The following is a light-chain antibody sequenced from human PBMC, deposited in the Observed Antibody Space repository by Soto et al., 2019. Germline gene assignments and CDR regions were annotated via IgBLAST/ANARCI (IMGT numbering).Light chain of an antibody. Sequence: EIVLTQSPDTLSLSPGERATISCRASQSVGTYLVWYQQRPGQAPRLLIYGASNRATGIPARFSGSGSGTDFTLTISSLEPEDFAVYYCQQRSIGFGLGTKLEIK. CDR2: GAS. J-gene: IGKJ2*01. CDR3: QQRSIG. V-gene: IGKV3-11*01. CDR1: QSVGTY.